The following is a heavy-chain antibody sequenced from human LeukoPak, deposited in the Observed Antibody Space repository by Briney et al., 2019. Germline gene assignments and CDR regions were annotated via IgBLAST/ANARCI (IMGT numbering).Heavy chain of an antibody. J-gene: IGHJ6*02. CDR2: IYYSGST. CDR3: ARDKAKYYYDSSGYTYGMDV. CDR1: GGSISSSSYY. D-gene: IGHD3-22*01. V-gene: IGHV4-31*03. Sequence: SETLSLTCTVSGGSISSSSYYWGWIRQPPGKGLEWIGYIYYSGSTYYNPSLKSRVTISVDTSKNQFSLKLSSVTAADTAVYYCARDKAKYYYDSSGYTYGMDVWGQGTTVTVSS.